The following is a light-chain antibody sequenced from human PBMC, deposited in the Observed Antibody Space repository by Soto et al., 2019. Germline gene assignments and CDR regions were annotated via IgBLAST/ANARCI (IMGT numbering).Light chain of an antibody. CDR1: QSISRN. V-gene: IGKV1-39*01. J-gene: IGKJ4*01. Sequence: IQMTQSPSSLSASVGDRVTITCRASQSISRNLNWYQQKPGKAPELLIYTASNLQSGVPSRFSGSGSGTDFALNISSLQPEDSAVYYCQQSHSSPLSFGGGTQVEFK. CDR2: TAS. CDR3: QQSHSSPLS.